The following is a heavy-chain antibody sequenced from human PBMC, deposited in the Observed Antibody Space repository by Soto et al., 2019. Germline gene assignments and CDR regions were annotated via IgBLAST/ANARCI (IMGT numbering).Heavy chain of an antibody. Sequence: EVQLVESGGGLVKPGGSLRLSCAASGFTFSNAWMNWVRQAPGKGLEWVGRIKSKTDGGTTDYAAPVKGRFTISRDDSKNPLYLQMNSLKTEDTAVYYCTTPYDFWSGYPSDYWGQGTLVTVSS. V-gene: IGHV3-15*07. CDR2: IKSKTDGGTT. D-gene: IGHD3-3*01. CDR3: TTPYDFWSGYPSDY. CDR1: GFTFSNAW. J-gene: IGHJ4*02.